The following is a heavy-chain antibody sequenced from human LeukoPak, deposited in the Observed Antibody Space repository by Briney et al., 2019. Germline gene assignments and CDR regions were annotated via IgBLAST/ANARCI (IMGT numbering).Heavy chain of an antibody. CDR1: GFTFSSYA. CDR2: ISGSGGST. Sequence: GGSLRLSCAASGFTFSSYAMSWVRQAPGKGPEWVSAISGSGGSTYYADSVKGRFTISRDNSKNTLYLQMNSLRAEDTAVYYCAKDRHYYDSSGYYYDYWGQGTLVTVSS. CDR3: AKDRHYYDSSGYYYDY. J-gene: IGHJ4*02. D-gene: IGHD3-22*01. V-gene: IGHV3-23*01.